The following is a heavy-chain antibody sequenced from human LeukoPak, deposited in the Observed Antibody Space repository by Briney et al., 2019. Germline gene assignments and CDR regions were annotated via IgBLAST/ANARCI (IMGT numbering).Heavy chain of an antibody. CDR2: IYSGAGS. Sequence: PGGSLRLSCAASGFTVSNNYMTWVRQAPGKGLKWVSIIYSGAGSYYADSVKGRFTISRDNSKNTLFLQMNSLRAEDTAVYYCAKEAQGCSITSCYFDSWGQGTLVTVSS. CDR3: AKEAQGCSITSCYFDS. V-gene: IGHV3-53*01. D-gene: IGHD2-2*01. CDR1: GFTVSNNY. J-gene: IGHJ4*02.